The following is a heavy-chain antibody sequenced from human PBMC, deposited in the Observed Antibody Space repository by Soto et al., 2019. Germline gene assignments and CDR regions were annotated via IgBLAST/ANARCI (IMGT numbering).Heavy chain of an antibody. CDR2: MYHSGSA. CDR1: GDSISSINW. CDR3: ARGIPAANEGSYQFDS. D-gene: IGHD2-2*01. V-gene: IGHV4-4*02. Sequence: SETLSLTCSVSGDSISSINWWCRVRQPPGKGMEWMGEMYHSGSATYKPSLKRRVTISVDKSNNQFFLSLRSVTAADTAVFYCARGIPAANEGSYQFDSWGQGALVT. J-gene: IGHJ4*02.